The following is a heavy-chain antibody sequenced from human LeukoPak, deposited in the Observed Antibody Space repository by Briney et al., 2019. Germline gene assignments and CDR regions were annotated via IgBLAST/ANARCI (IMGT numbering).Heavy chain of an antibody. Sequence: PGGSLRLSCAASGFTFSSYAMSWVRQAPGKGLEWVSAISGSGGSTYYADSVKGRFTISRDNSKNTLYLQMNSLRAEDTAVYYCAKDLPGVGGSGYYFDYWGQGTLVTVSS. J-gene: IGHJ4*02. CDR3: AKDLPGVGGSGYYFDY. CDR1: GFTFSSYA. D-gene: IGHD3-22*01. CDR2: ISGSGGST. V-gene: IGHV3-23*01.